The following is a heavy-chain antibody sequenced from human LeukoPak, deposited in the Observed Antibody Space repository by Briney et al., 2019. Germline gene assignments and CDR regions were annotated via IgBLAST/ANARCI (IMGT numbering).Heavy chain of an antibody. V-gene: IGHV4-59*01. Sequence: PSETLSLTCTVSGGSISSYYWSWIRQPPGKGLEWIGYIYYSGSTNYNPSLKSRVTISVDTSKNQFSLKLSSVTAADTAVYYCARVGSTSSLYYYYYYYMDVWGKGTTVTVSS. CDR2: IYYSGST. J-gene: IGHJ6*03. D-gene: IGHD2-2*01. CDR3: ARVGSTSSLYYYYYYYMDV. CDR1: GGSISSYY.